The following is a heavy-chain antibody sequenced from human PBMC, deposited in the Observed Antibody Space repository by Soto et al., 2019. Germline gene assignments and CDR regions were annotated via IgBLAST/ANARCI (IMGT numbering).Heavy chain of an antibody. CDR1: GGSFSGYY. D-gene: IGHD7-27*01. Sequence: PSETLSLTCAVYGGSFSGYYWSWIRQPPGKGLEWIGEINHSGSTNYNPSLKSRVTISVDTSKNQFSLKLSSVTAADTAVYYCARARSNWGSGRAFDIWGQGTMVTVSS. CDR2: INHSGST. CDR3: ARARSNWGSGRAFDI. J-gene: IGHJ3*02. V-gene: IGHV4-34*01.